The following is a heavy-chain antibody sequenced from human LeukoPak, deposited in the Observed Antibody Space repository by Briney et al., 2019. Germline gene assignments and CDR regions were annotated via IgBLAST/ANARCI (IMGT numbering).Heavy chain of an antibody. CDR1: GFTFSSYG. J-gene: IGHJ4*02. Sequence: GGSLRLSCAASGFTFSSYGMHWVRQAPGKGLEWVSYISSSGSTIYYADSVKGRFTISRDNAKNSLYLQMNSLRAEDTAVYYCAREFTMVRGVPPDYWGQGTLVTVSS. CDR2: ISSSGSTI. V-gene: IGHV3-48*04. CDR3: AREFTMVRGVPPDY. D-gene: IGHD3-10*01.